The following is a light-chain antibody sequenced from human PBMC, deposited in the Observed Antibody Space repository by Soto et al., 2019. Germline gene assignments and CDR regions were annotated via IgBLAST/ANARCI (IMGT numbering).Light chain of an antibody. CDR1: QSVDRY. V-gene: IGKV3-20*01. J-gene: IGKJ5*01. CDR3: QQYGSSPPWP. Sequence: EVLMTQTHATLSVSPGERATLSCRASQSVDRYLAWYQQKPGQAPRLLIYGASSRATGIPDRFSGSGSGTDFTLTISRLEPEDFAVYYCQQYGSSPPWPFGQGARLEIK. CDR2: GAS.